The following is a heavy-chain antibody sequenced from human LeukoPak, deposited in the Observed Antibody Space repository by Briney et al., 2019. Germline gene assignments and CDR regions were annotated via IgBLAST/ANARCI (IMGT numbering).Heavy chain of an antibody. CDR1: GGSISSYY. V-gene: IGHV4-59*01. Sequence: KPSETLSLTCTVSGGSISSYYWSWIRQPPGKGLEWIGYIYYSGRTNYNPSLKSRVTISVDTPKKQFSLKLSSVTAADTAVYYCARGGYCSGGGCYNSWFDPWGQGNLVTVSS. D-gene: IGHD2-15*01. J-gene: IGHJ5*02. CDR3: ARGGYCSGGGCYNSWFDP. CDR2: IYYSGRT.